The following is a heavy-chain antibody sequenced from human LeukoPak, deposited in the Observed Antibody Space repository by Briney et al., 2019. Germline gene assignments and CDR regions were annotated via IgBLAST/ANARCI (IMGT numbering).Heavy chain of an antibody. Sequence: PGGSLRVSCAASGFTFSSYAMHWVRPAPGKGLEWVAVISYDGSNKYYADSVKGRFTISRDNSKNSLYLQMNSLRAEDTAVYYCARDRVLLWFGEFDPWGQGTLVTVSS. D-gene: IGHD3-10*01. CDR1: GFTFSSYA. V-gene: IGHV3-30*04. CDR2: ISYDGSNK. J-gene: IGHJ5*02. CDR3: ARDRVLLWFGEFDP.